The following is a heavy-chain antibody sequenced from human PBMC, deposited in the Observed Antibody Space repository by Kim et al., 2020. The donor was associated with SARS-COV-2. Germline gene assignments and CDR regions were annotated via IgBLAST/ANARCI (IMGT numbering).Heavy chain of an antibody. V-gene: IGHV3-11*06. Sequence: KGRFTISKDNAKNSLYLQMNSLRAEDTAVYYCARDTAYYDFWSGEDWFDPWGQGTLVTVSS. J-gene: IGHJ5*02. CDR3: ARDTAYYDFWSGEDWFDP. D-gene: IGHD3-3*01.